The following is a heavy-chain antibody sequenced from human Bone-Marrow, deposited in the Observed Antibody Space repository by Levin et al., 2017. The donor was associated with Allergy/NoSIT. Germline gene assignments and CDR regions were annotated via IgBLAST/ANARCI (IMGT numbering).Heavy chain of an antibody. CDR2: ISFPGTTT. CDR1: GFSFSSSG. CDR3: VTGDCSGGVYFIFEYYFDG. J-gene: IGHJ4*01. Sequence: GGSLRLSCVASGFSFSSSGMHWVRLAPGKGLEGVASISFPGTTTFYADSVKGRFTTTGWGYEDKVYLEMNSLRVEDTVVSYCVTGDCSGGVYFIFEYYFDGWGHGTQVTVSS. D-gene: IGHD2-15*01. V-gene: IGHV3-30*03.